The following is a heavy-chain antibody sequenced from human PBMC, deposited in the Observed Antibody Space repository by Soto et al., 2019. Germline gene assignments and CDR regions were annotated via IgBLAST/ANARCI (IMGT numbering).Heavy chain of an antibody. J-gene: IGHJ4*02. V-gene: IGHV4-31*03. CDR3: ARMRGYSGDGRLDY. Sequence: QVQLQESGPGLVKPSQTLSLTCTVSGGSISSGGYYWSWIRQHPGKGLEWIGYIYYSGSTYHNPSLKSRITIALDTSKNQFSLKLSSVTAADTAVYYCARMRGYSGDGRLDYWGQGTLVTVSS. CDR2: IYYSGST. CDR1: GGSISSGGYY. D-gene: IGHD5-12*01.